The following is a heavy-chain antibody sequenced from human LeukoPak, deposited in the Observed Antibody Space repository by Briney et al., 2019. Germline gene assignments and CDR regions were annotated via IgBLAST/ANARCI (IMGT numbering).Heavy chain of an antibody. CDR3: ASRGYSYGLGYFDY. CDR1: GFTFSSYA. J-gene: IGHJ4*02. CDR2: ISYDGSNK. V-gene: IGHV3-30*04. Sequence: GGSLRLSCAASGFTFSSYAMHWVRQAPGKGLEWVAVISYDGSNKYYADSVKGRFTISRDNSKNTLYLQMSSLRAEDTAVYYCASRGYSYGLGYFDYWGQGTLVTVSS. D-gene: IGHD5-18*01.